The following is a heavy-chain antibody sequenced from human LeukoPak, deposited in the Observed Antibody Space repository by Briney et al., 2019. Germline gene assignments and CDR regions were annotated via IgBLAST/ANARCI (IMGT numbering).Heavy chain of an antibody. V-gene: IGHV4-34*01. CDR3: ARGWFGFWHNSYLDDNAFDV. D-gene: IGHD3-10*01. J-gene: IGHJ3*01. CDR2: INQSGRT. Sequence: PSGTLSLTCAVYGGSFSGYYWSWIRQVPGKGLEWLGEINQSGRTNYNPSLKSRVTISVDPSKNQISLNLSFVTATDTAVYYCARGWFGFWHNSYLDDNAFDVWGPGTMVTVSS. CDR1: GGSFSGYY.